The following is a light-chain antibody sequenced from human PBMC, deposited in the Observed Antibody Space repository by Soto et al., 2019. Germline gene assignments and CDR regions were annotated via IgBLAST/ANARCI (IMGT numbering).Light chain of an antibody. V-gene: IGKV1-39*01. CDR3: QQSYSPPIT. Sequence: DIPMTQSPSSLSASVGDRVTITCRPSQSISRYLNWFQQKPGKAPNVLIYGASSFQSGVPSRFSGSGSGTEFNLTISRLQPEDSAIYYYQQSYSPPITFGQGTRLEIK. CDR1: QSISRY. CDR2: GAS. J-gene: IGKJ5*01.